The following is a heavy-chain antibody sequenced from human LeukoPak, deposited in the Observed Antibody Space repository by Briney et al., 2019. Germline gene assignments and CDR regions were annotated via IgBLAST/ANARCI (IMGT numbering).Heavy chain of an antibody. CDR3: ARGPTYYDFWSGYWDYYYYMDV. Sequence: ASVKVSCKDSGYTFTSYDINWVRPATGQGLEWMGWMNPNSGNTGYAQKFQGRVTTTRNTSISTAYMELSSLRSEDTAVYYCARGPTYYDFWSGYWDYYYYMDVWGQGTTVTVSS. D-gene: IGHD3-3*01. CDR2: MNPNSGNT. J-gene: IGHJ6*03. CDR1: GYTFTSYD. V-gene: IGHV1-8*03.